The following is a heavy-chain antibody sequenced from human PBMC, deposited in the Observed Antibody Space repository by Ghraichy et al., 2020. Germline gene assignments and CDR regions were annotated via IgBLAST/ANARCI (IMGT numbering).Heavy chain of an antibody. Sequence: GESLNISCAASGFTFSNYGMNWVRQAPGKGLEWVAVIWYDGSNKYYADSVKGRFTISRDNSKNTLYLQMNSLRAEDTAVYYCAREGTDGYNYYYGMDVWGQGTTVTVSS. CDR1: GFTFSNYG. J-gene: IGHJ6*02. CDR2: IWYDGSNK. CDR3: AREGTDGYNYYYGMDV. V-gene: IGHV3-33*01. D-gene: IGHD1-14*01.